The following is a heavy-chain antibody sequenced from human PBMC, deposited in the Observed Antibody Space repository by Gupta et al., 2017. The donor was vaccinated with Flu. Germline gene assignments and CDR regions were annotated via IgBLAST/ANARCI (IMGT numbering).Heavy chain of an antibody. CDR2: ISGSA. CDR3: ASLVGATSHFDY. Sequence: EVQLLESGGGLVQPGGSLRLSCAAPGFPFSSYAMSWVRQAPGKGLEWVSAISGSAYYADSVKGRFTISRDNSKNTLYLQMNSLRADDTAVYYCASLVGATSHFDYWGQGTQVTVSS. CDR1: GFPFSSYA. V-gene: IGHV3-23*01. D-gene: IGHD1-26*01. J-gene: IGHJ4*02.